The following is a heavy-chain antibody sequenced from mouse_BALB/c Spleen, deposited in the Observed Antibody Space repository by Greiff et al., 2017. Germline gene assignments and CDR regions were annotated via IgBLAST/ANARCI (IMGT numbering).Heavy chain of an antibody. J-gene: IGHJ4*01. Sequence: VQLQQSGTVLARPGASVKMSCKASGYTFTSYWMHWVKQRPGQGREWIGAIYPGNSDTSYNQKFKGKAKLTAVTSTSTAYRELSSLTNEDSAVYYCTRSDGYDVDYAMDYWGQGTSVTVSA. CDR1: GYTFTSYW. CDR2: IYPGNSDT. V-gene: IGHV1-5*01. D-gene: IGHD2-2*01. CDR3: TRSDGYDVDYAMDY.